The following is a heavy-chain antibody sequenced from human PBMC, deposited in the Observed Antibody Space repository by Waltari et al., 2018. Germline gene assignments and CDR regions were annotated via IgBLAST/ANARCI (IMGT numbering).Heavy chain of an antibody. J-gene: IGHJ4*02. CDR2: INPNSGGT. Sequence: QVQLVQSGAEVKKPGASVKVSCKASGSTFTGYYIPWVRQAPGQGLEWMGRINPNSGGTNYAQKFQGRVTMTRDTSISTAYMELSRLRSDDTAVYYCARISTVTTSFDYWGQGTLVTVSS. D-gene: IGHD4-4*01. V-gene: IGHV1-2*06. CDR1: GSTFTGYY. CDR3: ARISTVTTSFDY.